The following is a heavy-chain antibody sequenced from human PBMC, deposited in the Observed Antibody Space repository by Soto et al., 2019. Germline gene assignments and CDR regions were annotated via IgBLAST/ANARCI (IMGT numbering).Heavy chain of an antibody. CDR2: ISSSGSTT. CDR1: GFTFSDYY. Sequence: GSLRLSCAASGFTFSDYYMSWIRQAPGKGLEWVSYISSSGSTTYYADSVKGRFTISRDNAKNSLYLQMNSLRAEDTAVYYCARDYSSGWYDYWGQGTLVTVSS. CDR3: ARDYSSGWYDY. V-gene: IGHV3-11*01. J-gene: IGHJ4*02. D-gene: IGHD6-19*01.